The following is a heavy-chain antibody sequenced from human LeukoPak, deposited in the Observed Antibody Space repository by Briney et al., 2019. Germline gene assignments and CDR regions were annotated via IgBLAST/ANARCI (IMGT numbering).Heavy chain of an antibody. Sequence: SETLSLTCTVSGGSISSDYSTWIRQPPGKRLEWIGYIYYSGSTNYNPSLKSRVTISVDTSKNQFSLKLSSVTAADTAVYYCARLGNRDGYNYFFDYWGQGTLVTVSS. V-gene: IGHV4-59*08. CDR3: ARLGNRDGYNYFFDY. J-gene: IGHJ4*02. CDR2: IYYSGST. D-gene: IGHD5-12*01. CDR1: GGSISSDY.